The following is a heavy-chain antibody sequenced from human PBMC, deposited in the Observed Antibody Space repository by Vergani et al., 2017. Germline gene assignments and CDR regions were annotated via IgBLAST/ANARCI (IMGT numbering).Heavy chain of an antibody. CDR3: ARPHGDILPPDPRRLDY. Sequence: QVLLVQSGAEVKKPGASVRVSCKTSGYTFTNNYIHWVRQAPGQGLEWMGIINPSGVSTTYAQQFQGRLTMTRDTSTSTVYMDLSNLRSEATAVYYCARPHGDILPPDPRRLDYWGQGTLVTVSS. CDR1: GYTFTNNY. CDR2: INPSGVST. J-gene: IGHJ4*02. V-gene: IGHV1-46*03.